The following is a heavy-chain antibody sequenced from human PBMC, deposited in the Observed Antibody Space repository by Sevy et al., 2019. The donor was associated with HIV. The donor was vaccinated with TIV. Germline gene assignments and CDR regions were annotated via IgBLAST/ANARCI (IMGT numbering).Heavy chain of an antibody. D-gene: IGHD3-10*01. Sequence: SETLSLTCTVSGGSISSYYWSWIRQPAGKGLEWIGRIYTSGSTNYNPSLKSRVTMSVDTSKNQFSLKLSSVTAADTAVYYCAISGEKRITMVRGVICAFDIWGQGTMVTVSS. CDR3: AISGEKRITMVRGVICAFDI. J-gene: IGHJ3*02. CDR2: IYTSGST. CDR1: GGSISSYY. V-gene: IGHV4-4*07.